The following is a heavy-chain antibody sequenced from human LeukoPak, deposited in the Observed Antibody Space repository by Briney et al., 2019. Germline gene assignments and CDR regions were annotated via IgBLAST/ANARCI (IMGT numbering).Heavy chain of an antibody. J-gene: IGHJ4*02. V-gene: IGHV3-11*05. CDR1: GFTFSDYY. CDR3: ARDQGWGYYGSGSYVDY. Sequence: GGSLRLSCAASGFTFSDYYMSWIRQAPGKGLEWVSYISGSSSYTNYADSVKGRFTISRDNAKNSLYLQMNSLRAEDTAVYYCARDQGWGYYGSGSYVDYWGQGTLVTVSS. CDR2: ISGSSSYT. D-gene: IGHD3-10*01.